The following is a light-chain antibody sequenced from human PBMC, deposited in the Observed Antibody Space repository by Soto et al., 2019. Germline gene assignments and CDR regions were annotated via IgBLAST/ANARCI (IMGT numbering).Light chain of an antibody. CDR3: AAWDDRLTAAV. J-gene: IGLJ3*02. CDR1: SSNIGRNP. V-gene: IGLV1-44*01. CDR2: SNN. Sequence: QLVLTQPPSASGTPGQRVTISCSGSSSNIGRNPVNWYQQLPGTAPKLLIYSNNQRPSGVPDRFSGSKSGTSASLAISGLQTEDETDYYCAAWDDRLTAAVFGGGTKLTVL.